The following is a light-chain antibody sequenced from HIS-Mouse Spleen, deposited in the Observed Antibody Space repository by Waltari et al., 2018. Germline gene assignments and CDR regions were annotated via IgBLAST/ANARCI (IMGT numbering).Light chain of an antibody. CDR2: DDS. CDR1: NIGSKS. Sequence: SYVLTQPPSVSVAPGKTARITCGGNNIGSKSVHWYQQKPGQAPVLVVYDDSDRPPGSPDRFSGSNSGNTATLTISRVEAGDEADYYCQVWDSSSDHVVFGGGTKLTVL. J-gene: IGLJ2*01. V-gene: IGLV3-21*03. CDR3: QVWDSSSDHVV.